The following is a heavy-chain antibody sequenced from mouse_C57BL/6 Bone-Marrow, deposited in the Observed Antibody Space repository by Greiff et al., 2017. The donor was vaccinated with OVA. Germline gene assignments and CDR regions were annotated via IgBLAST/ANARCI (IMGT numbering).Heavy chain of an antibody. J-gene: IGHJ3*01. Sequence: QVQLQQPGAELVKPGASVKLSCKASGYTFTSYWMQWVKQRPGQGLEWIGEIDPSDSYTNYNQKFKGKATLTVDTSSSTAYMQLSSLTSEDAAVYYCAREEYFSVAYWGQGTLVTVSA. V-gene: IGHV1-50*01. CDR2: IDPSDSYT. CDR3: AREEYFSVAY. D-gene: IGHD2-10*02. CDR1: GYTFTSYW.